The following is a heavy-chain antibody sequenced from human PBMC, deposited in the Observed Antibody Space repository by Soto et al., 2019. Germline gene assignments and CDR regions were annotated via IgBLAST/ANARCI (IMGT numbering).Heavy chain of an antibody. Sequence: GGSLRLSCAASGFTFSSYGMHWVRQAPGKGLEWVAVISYDGSNKYYADSVKGRFTISRDNSKNTLYLQMNSLRAEDTAVYYCAKELERFLEWLRELDYWGQGTLVTVSS. J-gene: IGHJ4*02. CDR1: GFTFSSYG. CDR3: AKELERFLEWLRELDY. CDR2: ISYDGSNK. D-gene: IGHD3-3*01. V-gene: IGHV3-30*18.